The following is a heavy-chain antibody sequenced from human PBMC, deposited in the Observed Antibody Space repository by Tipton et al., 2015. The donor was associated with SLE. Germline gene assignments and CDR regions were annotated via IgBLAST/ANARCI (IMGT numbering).Heavy chain of an antibody. J-gene: IGHJ4*02. CDR2: INHSGST. D-gene: IGHD3-10*01. CDR3: ARGPLVAYYYGSGSYYNPPHYFDY. V-gene: IGHV4-34*01. CDR1: GGSFSGYY. Sequence: GLVKPSETLSLTCAVYGGSFSGYYWSWIRQPPGKGREWIGEINHSGSTSYNPSLRSRVTISVDTSKNQFSLKLSSVTAADTAVYYCARGPLVAYYYGSGSYYNPPHYFDYWGQGTLVTVSS.